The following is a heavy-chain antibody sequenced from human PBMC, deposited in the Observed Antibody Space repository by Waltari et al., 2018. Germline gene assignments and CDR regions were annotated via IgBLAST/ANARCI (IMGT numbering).Heavy chain of an antibody. D-gene: IGHD5-12*01. Sequence: QVQLVQSGAEVKKPGSSVKVSCKASGGPFSSYAISWVRQAPGQGREWMGGIIPIFGTANYAQKFQGRVTITADESTSTAYMELSSLRSEDTAVYYCARDRGGWLQSYWYFDLWGRGTLVTVSS. CDR2: IIPIFGTA. J-gene: IGHJ2*01. CDR3: ARDRGGWLQSYWYFDL. CDR1: GGPFSSYA. V-gene: IGHV1-69*01.